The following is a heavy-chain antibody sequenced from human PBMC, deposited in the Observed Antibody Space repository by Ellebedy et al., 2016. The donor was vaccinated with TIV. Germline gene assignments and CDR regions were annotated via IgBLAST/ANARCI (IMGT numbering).Heavy chain of an antibody. CDR1: GGSFSDYY. J-gene: IGHJ3*02. D-gene: IGHD4-11*01. V-gene: IGHV4-34*01. CDR2: MPHSGSP. Sequence: SETLSLTCAVYGGSFSDYYWSWIRQSPGKGLEWIGEMPHSGSPNYNPSLKSRVTISVDTSKNQFSLNLNSVTAADTAVYYCARPRQQWNDAFDIWGQGTKVTVST. CDR3: ARPRQQWNDAFDI.